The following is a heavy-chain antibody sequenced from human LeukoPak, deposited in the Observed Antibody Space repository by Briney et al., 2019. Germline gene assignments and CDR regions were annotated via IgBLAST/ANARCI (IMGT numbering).Heavy chain of an antibody. Sequence: PGGSLRLSCAASGFTFSSDWMSWVRQAPGKGLEWVANIKQDGSEKYYVDSVKGRFTISRDNAKNSLYLQMNSLRAEDTAVYYCARGGGGWPFDYWGQGTLVTVSS. J-gene: IGHJ4*02. CDR3: ARGGGGWPFDY. CDR2: IKQDGSEK. CDR1: GFTFSSDW. V-gene: IGHV3-7*01. D-gene: IGHD6-19*01.